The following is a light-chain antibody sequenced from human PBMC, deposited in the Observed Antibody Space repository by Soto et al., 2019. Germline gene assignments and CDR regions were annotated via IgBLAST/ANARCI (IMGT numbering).Light chain of an antibody. J-gene: IGKJ5*01. V-gene: IGKV3D-15*01. CDR3: QQYNNWPPIT. CDR2: DTS. Sequence: EILLTQSPGTLSLSPGERATLSCRASQTLSNSFIAWDQQKPGQAPRLLSYDTSSRANGVPDRYSASGSGTELTLTISSLQSEDFAVYYCQQYNNWPPITFGQGTRLEIK. CDR1: QTLSNS.